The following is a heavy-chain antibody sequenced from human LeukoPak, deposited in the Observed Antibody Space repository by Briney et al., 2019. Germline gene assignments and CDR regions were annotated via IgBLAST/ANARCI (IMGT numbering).Heavy chain of an antibody. J-gene: IGHJ5*02. CDR3: ARHGPYNSGWGTNWFDP. Sequence: SEPLSLTCTVSGGSIGNTIDFLGWIRKPPGKGLRLLWSLYFSGSTYFNPFFKSRVTISVDTYKNQFFLNLSSVTAADTAVYYCARHGPYNSGWGTNWFDPWGRGTLVSVSS. CDR1: GGSIGNTIDF. V-gene: IGHV4-39*01. CDR2: LYFSGST. D-gene: IGHD6-19*01.